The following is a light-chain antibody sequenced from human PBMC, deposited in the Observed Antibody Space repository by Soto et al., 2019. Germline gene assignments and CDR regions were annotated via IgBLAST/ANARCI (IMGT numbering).Light chain of an antibody. CDR3: QQSYSTRWT. CDR1: QSISSY. Sequence: IRMTQSPSSLSASTGDRVTITCRASQSISSYLNWYQQKPGKAPKLLIYAASSLQSGVPSRFSGSGSGTDFTLTISSLQPEDFATYYCQQSYSTRWTFGQGTKVDIK. CDR2: AAS. V-gene: IGKV1-39*01. J-gene: IGKJ1*01.